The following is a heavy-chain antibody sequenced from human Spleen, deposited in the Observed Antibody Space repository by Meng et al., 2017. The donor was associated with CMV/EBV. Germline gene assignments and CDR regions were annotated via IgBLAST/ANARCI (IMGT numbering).Heavy chain of an antibody. CDR3: AKTIFGVVTRPHFDS. CDR1: GFTVSSNY. J-gene: IGHJ4*02. V-gene: IGHV3-66*02. D-gene: IGHD3-3*01. CDR2: IYSVGTT. Sequence: LSLTCAASGFTVSSNYMIWVRQAPGKGLEWVSVIYSVGTTHYVDSVKGRFTISRDNSKNTLFLQMNSLTAEDTAVYYCAKTIFGVVTRPHFDSWGQGTLVTVSS.